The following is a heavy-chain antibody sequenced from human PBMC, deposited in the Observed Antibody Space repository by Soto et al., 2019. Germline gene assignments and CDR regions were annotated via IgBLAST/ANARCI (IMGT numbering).Heavy chain of an antibody. Sequence: ASVKVSCKASGGTFSSYAISWVRQAPGQGLEWMEGIIPIFGTANYAQKFQGRVTITADESTSTAYMELSSLRSEDTAVYYCARVQHRDQVGATNSDYWGQGTLVTVSS. V-gene: IGHV1-69*13. CDR2: IIPIFGTA. CDR1: GGTFSSYA. J-gene: IGHJ4*02. CDR3: ARVQHRDQVGATNSDY. D-gene: IGHD1-26*01.